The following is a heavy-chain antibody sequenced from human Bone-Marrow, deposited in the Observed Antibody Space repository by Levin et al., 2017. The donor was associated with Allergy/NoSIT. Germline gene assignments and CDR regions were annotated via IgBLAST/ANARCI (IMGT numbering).Heavy chain of an antibody. J-gene: IGHJ3*01. Sequence: GGSLRLSCSASGFIVSNFYMSWVRQAPGKGLEWLGRLVNKADGGAIEYTAPLKGRISISRVNSENRVYLQINSLQSDDTAVYYCTVSTVPGGFDVWGQGTLLTVSS. CDR1: GFIVSNFY. CDR2: LVNKADGGAI. V-gene: IGHV3-15*04. D-gene: IGHD6-13*01. CDR3: TVSTVPGGFDV.